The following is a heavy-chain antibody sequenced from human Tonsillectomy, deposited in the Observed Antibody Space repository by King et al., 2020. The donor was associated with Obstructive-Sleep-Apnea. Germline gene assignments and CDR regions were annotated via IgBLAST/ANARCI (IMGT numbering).Heavy chain of an antibody. CDR2: ISAYNGNT. D-gene: IGHD3-22*01. J-gene: IGHJ4*02. V-gene: IGHV1-18*04. CDR3: ARDRWGTYYYDSSGQPRFDY. Sequence: VQLVESGAEVKKPGASVKVSCKASGYTFTSYGISWVRQAPGQGLEWMGWISAYNGNTTYAQKLQGRVTMTTDTSTSTAYMELRSLRSDDTAVYYCARDRWGTYYYDSSGQPRFDYWGQGTLVTVSS. CDR1: GYTFTSYG.